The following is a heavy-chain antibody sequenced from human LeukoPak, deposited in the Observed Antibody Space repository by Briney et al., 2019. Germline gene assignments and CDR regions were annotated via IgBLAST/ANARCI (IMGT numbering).Heavy chain of an antibody. CDR3: AKDHSSDYGSGSYLIDY. CDR2: ISYDGSNK. J-gene: IGHJ4*02. D-gene: IGHD3-10*01. CDR1: GVTFSSYG. V-gene: IGHV3-30*18. Sequence: GGALRLSRAASGVTFSSYGMHWVRPAPGKGLEWGGGISYDGSNKYYADSVKGRFTISRDNSKNTLYLQMNSLRAEDTAVYYCAKDHSSDYGSGSYLIDYWGQGTLVTVSS.